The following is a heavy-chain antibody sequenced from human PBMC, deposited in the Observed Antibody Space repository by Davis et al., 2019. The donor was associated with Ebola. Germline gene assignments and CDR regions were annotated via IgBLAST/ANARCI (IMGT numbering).Heavy chain of an antibody. CDR1: GGSISSGGYS. Sequence: SETLSLTCAVSGGSISSGGYSWSWIRQTPGKGLEWIGNIYHSGSTFHNPSLKSRVTISIDRSKNQVSLRLSSVTAADTAVYYCAGTGYYYYYGMDVWGKGTTVTVSS. CDR2: IYHSGST. V-gene: IGHV4-30-2*01. J-gene: IGHJ6*04. CDR3: AGTGYYYYYGMDV.